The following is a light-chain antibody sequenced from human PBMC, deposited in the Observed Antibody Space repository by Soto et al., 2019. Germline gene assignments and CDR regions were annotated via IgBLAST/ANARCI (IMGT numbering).Light chain of an antibody. CDR1: QSVSSD. CDR3: QQYDNWPQT. Sequence: EIFMSQSPATLSVSPGERATLSCMASQSVSSDLAWYQHKPGQAPRLLIYGASTRATGIPARFSGRGSGTEFTLTISSLQSVDFAVYYCQQYDNWPQTFGQGTKVDIK. J-gene: IGKJ1*01. CDR2: GAS. V-gene: IGKV3-15*01.